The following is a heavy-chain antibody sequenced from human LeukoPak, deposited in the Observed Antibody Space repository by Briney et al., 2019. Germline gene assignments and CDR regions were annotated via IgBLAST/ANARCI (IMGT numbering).Heavy chain of an antibody. CDR3: AKGARHFYDSSGYPSPLDD. D-gene: IGHD3-22*01. Sequence: QPGGSLRLSCVGSGFTFNNYVMSWVRQAPGKGLEWVLSIRDSGGDTYSADSVKGRFTISRDNSKNTLYLQMNSLRAEDTAVYYCAKGARHFYDSSGYPSPLDDWGQGTLVIVSS. CDR1: GFTFNNYV. V-gene: IGHV3-23*01. J-gene: IGHJ4*02. CDR2: IRDSGGDT.